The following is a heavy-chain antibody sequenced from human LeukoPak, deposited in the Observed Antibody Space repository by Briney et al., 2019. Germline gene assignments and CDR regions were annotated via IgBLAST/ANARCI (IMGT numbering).Heavy chain of an antibody. J-gene: IGHJ6*02. CDR1: GFTFSSYA. D-gene: IGHD2-21*01. V-gene: IGHV3-23*01. CDR2: ISGSGGST. Sequence: GGSLRLSCAASGFTFSSYAMSWVRQAPGKGLEWVSAISGSGGSTYYADSVKGRFTISRDNSKNTLYLQMNSLRAEDTAVYYCARVVRSYYYGMDVWGQGTTVTVSS. CDR3: ARVVRSYYYGMDV.